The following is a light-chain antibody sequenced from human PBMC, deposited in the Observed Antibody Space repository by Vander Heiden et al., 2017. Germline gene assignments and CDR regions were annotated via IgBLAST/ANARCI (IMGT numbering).Light chain of an antibody. V-gene: IGLV2-14*01. CDR2: EVN. Sequence: QSALTQPASVSGFPGQSITISCTGTRSDVGDHNQVSWYQQHPGKVPKFLIYEVNNRPSGVSNRFSGSKSGNTASLTISGLQAEDEADYYCSSYTSSSTLVFGTGTKVTVL. J-gene: IGLJ1*01. CDR3: SSYTSSSTLV. CDR1: RSDVGDHNQ.